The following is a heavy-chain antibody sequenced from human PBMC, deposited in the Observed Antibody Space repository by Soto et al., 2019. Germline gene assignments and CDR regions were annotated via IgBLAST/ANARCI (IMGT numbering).Heavy chain of an antibody. CDR3: TRDMWAYSGGWESNH. CDR2: IGTSSSLI. J-gene: IGHJ5*02. D-gene: IGHD6-25*01. Sequence: GGSLRLSCAASGFTFSTYIMNWVRQAPGKGLEWVSYIGTSSSLIYYADSVRGRFTVSRDDAKNSLYLQMNSLRAEDAAVYYCTRDMWAYSGGWESNHWGQGILVTVSS. V-gene: IGHV3-21*01. CDR1: GFTFSTYI.